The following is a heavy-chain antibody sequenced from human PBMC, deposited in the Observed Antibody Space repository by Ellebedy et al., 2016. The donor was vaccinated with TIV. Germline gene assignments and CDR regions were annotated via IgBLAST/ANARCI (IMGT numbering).Heavy chain of an antibody. D-gene: IGHD3-22*01. CDR3: ARGDNYYYDSSGYYYNY. CDR1: GYTFTSYF. J-gene: IGHJ4*02. CDR2: INPASGNS. Sequence: ASVKVSCKASGYTFTSYFLYWVRQAPGQGLEWLGIINPASGNSNYAQKFQGRVTMTRDTSTSTVYMELSRLRSEDTAVYYCARGDNYYYDSSGYYYNYWGQGTLVTVSS. V-gene: IGHV1-46*01.